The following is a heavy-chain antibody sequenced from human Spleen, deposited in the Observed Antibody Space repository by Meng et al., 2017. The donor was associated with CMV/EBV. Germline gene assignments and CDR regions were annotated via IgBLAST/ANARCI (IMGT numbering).Heavy chain of an antibody. CDR1: GFSLSTSGVG. V-gene: IGHV2-5*02. CDR2: IYWDDDK. J-gene: IGHJ4*02. D-gene: IGHD6-13*01. Sequence: QITLKESGPTLVKPTXTLTLTFTFSGFSLSTSGVGVGWIRQPPGKALEWLALIYWDDDKRYSPSLKSRLTITKDTSKNQVVLTLTNMDPVDTATYYCAHIPLSIAAFDYWRQGTLVNVSS. CDR3: AHIPLSIAAFDY.